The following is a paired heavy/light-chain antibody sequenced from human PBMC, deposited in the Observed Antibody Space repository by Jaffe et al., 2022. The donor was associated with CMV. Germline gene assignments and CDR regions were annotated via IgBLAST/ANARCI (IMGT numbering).Light chain of an antibody. Sequence: EIVMTQSPATLSVSPGERATLSCRASQSVNYNLAWYQQKLGQAPRLLVYDTSTRATGIPARFSGSGSGTEFTLTISSLQSEDFAVYYCQQYNNWPQTFGQGTKLEIK. V-gene: IGKV3D-15*01. CDR3: QQYNNWPQT. CDR1: QSVNYN. CDR2: DTS. J-gene: IGKJ2*01.
Heavy chain of an antibody. CDR3: ARTVTNEGYRWFDP. J-gene: IGHJ5*02. Sequence: EVQLVESGGGLVQPGGSLRLPCVASGFTFSSYAMSWVRQAPGKGLEWVSVISGSGGSTYYADSVKGRFTISRDNSKNTLYLQMNSLRAEDTAVYYCARTVTNEGYRWFDPWGQGTLVTVSS. D-gene: IGHD4-17*01. CDR1: GFTFSSYA. V-gene: IGHV3-23*04. CDR2: ISGSGGST.